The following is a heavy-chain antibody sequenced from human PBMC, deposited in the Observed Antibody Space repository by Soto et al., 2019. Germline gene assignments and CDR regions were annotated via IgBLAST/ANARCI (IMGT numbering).Heavy chain of an antibody. Sequence: QVQLVQSGAEVKKPGSSVRVSCTAAGGSFSDYAISWVRQAPGHGLEWMGGIIPVFHTTNYAQKFQGRVTLTADESSTTVYMELTNLTSENTAVYYCDRPRTITGVVNAAYGLDVWGQGTTVTVS. CDR2: IIPVFHTT. J-gene: IGHJ6*02. V-gene: IGHV1-69*01. CDR3: DRPRTITGVVNAAYGLDV. CDR1: GGSFSDYA. D-gene: IGHD3-3*01.